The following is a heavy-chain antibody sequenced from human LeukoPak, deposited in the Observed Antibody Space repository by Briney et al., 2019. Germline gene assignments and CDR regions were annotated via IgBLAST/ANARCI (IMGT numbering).Heavy chain of an antibody. CDR3: AKGIAASGNSQIFDY. CDR2: ISGSGGST. Sequence: GSLRLSCAASGFTFSSYAMSWVRQAPGKGLEWVSVISGSGGSTDYADSVKGRFTISRDNSKNTLYLQMNSLRAEDTAVYYCAKGIAASGNSQIFDYWGQGILVTVSS. V-gene: IGHV3-23*01. J-gene: IGHJ4*02. D-gene: IGHD6-13*01. CDR1: GFTFSSYA.